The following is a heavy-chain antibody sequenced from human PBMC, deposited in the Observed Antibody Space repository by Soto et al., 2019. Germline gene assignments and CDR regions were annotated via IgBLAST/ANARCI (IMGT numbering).Heavy chain of an antibody. CDR3: LRDTSWSRPY. CDR1: GVSISSGGHY. CDR2: IQVSGDT. Sequence: QVQLQESGPRLVRPSQTLSLTCTVSGVSISSGGHYWSWVGQTPGKGLEWVGYIQVSGDTFYNPSLEGRVSMSVDTSKNQFSLDLTSVTPADTAVYYCLRDTSWSRPYWGQATLVTVSS. J-gene: IGHJ4*02. D-gene: IGHD2-15*01. V-gene: IGHV4-30-4*01.